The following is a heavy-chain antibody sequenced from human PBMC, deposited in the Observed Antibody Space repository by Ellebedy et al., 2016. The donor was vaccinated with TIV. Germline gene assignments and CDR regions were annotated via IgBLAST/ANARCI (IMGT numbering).Heavy chain of an antibody. J-gene: IGHJ3*01. Sequence: AASVKVSCKASGYTFTKFPMHWLRQAPGQRLEWMGWTNTDNGDTKYSQKFQGRVTFLRDTSASTAYMELSSLRSENTAIYYCSRDLGSTSRYGDAFDVWGQGTMVTVSS. CDR1: GYTFTKFP. D-gene: IGHD6-13*01. V-gene: IGHV1-3*04. CDR3: SRDLGSTSRYGDAFDV. CDR2: TNTDNGDT.